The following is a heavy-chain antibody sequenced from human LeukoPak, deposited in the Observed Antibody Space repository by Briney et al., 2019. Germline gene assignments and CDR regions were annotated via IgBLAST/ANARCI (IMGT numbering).Heavy chain of an antibody. D-gene: IGHD1-7*01. V-gene: IGHV1-46*01. CDR1: GYTSTGYY. Sequence: ASVKVSCKASGYTSTGYYMHWVRQAPGQGLEWMGIINPSGGSTSYAQKFQGRVTMTRDTSTSTVYMELSSLRSEDTAVYYCARGQPAQLPDYWGQGTLVTVSS. J-gene: IGHJ4*02. CDR2: INPSGGST. CDR3: ARGQPAQLPDY.